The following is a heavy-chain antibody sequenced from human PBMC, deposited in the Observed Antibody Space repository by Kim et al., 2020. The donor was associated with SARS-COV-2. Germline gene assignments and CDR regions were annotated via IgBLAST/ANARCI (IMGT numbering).Heavy chain of an antibody. CDR2: IKSKTDGGTT. Sequence: GGSLRLSCAASGFTFSNAWMSWVRQAPGKGLEWVGHIKSKTDGGTTDYAAPVKGRFTISRDDSKNTLYLQMNSLKTEDTAVYYCTTDWLLPVGVWGQGTTVTVSS. CDR3: TTDWLLPVGV. V-gene: IGHV3-15*01. J-gene: IGHJ6*02. CDR1: GFTFSNAW. D-gene: IGHD3-22*01.